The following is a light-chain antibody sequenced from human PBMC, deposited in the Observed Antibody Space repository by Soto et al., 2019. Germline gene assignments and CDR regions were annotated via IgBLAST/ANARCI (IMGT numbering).Light chain of an antibody. Sequence: QSALTQPPSASGSPGQSVTISCTGSSSDVGNYNYVSWYQQHPGKAPKLMIYEVIKRPSGVPARFSGSKSGNTASLTVSGLKAEDEADYYCTSYTDSNIYVFGSGTKLTVL. CDR1: SSDVGNYNY. CDR3: TSYTDSNIYV. CDR2: EVI. J-gene: IGLJ1*01. V-gene: IGLV2-8*01.